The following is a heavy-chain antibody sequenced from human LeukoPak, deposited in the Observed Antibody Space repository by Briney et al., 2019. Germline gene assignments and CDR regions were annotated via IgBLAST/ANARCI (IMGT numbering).Heavy chain of an antibody. Sequence: GGSLRLSCAASGFTFSSFPMSWVRQAPGTRLEWVSIIGGNGGGTYYADSVKGRFTISRDNSKNTLYLQMNSLRAEDTAVYFCAKERATTTSFDYWGQGTLVTVSS. CDR2: IGGNGGGT. CDR1: GFTFSSFP. D-gene: IGHD4-11*01. V-gene: IGHV3-23*01. CDR3: AKERATTTSFDY. J-gene: IGHJ4*02.